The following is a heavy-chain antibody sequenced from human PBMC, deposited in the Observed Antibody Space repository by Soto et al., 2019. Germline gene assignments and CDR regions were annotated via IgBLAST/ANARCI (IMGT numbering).Heavy chain of an antibody. CDR2: VYDSGST. CDR1: GASMSSGGYY. Sequence: PSETLSLTGAVSGASMSSGGYYWTWIRQSPGKGLECIGYVYDSGSTYHNPSLESRVAISLGTSRSQFSLTLHSVTAEDTAIYYCARDRHNTFFDPLCQGTLVTV. D-gene: IGHD1-1*01. J-gene: IGHJ5*02. V-gene: IGHV4-31*11. CDR3: ARDRHNTFFDP.